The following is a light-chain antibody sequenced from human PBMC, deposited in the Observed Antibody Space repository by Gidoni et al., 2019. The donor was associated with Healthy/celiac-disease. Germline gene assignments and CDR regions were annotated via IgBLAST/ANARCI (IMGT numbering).Light chain of an antibody. J-gene: IGKJ3*01. CDR2: DAS. CDR1: QSVSSY. CDR3: QQRSNWLGT. Sequence: EIVLTQSPATLSLSPGERATLSCRASQSVSSYLAWYQQKPGQAPRLLIYDASNRATGIPARCSGSGSGTDFTLTISSLEPEDFAVYYCQQRSNWLGTFGPGTKVDIK. V-gene: IGKV3-11*01.